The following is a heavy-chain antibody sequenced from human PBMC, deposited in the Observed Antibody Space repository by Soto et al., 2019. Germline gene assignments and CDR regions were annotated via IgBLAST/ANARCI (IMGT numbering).Heavy chain of an antibody. V-gene: IGHV3-23*01. Sequence: EVQLLESGGGLVQPGGSLRLSCAAYGFTFSSYAMSWVRQAPGKGLEWVSVISGSGDSTYYADSVKGRFTISRDNSKNTLYLQMNSLRAEDTAVYYCARRSSGWYFDYWSQGTLVTVSS. CDR3: ARRSSGWYFDY. J-gene: IGHJ4*02. CDR2: ISGSGDST. D-gene: IGHD6-19*01. CDR1: GFTFSSYA.